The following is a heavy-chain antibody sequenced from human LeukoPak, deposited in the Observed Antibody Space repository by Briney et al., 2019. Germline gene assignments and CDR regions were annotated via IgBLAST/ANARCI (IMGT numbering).Heavy chain of an antibody. Sequence: GGSLRLSCAASAFSLNAYNMNWVRQAPGKGLEWVSSISYTGTYIYYADSVKGRFTISRDNAQNSLYLQMNSLRAEDTAVYYCAKEPVGFLEWLYDYWGQGTLVTVSS. CDR3: AKEPVGFLEWLYDY. D-gene: IGHD3-3*01. J-gene: IGHJ4*02. CDR2: ISYTGTYI. CDR1: AFSLNAYN. V-gene: IGHV3-21*04.